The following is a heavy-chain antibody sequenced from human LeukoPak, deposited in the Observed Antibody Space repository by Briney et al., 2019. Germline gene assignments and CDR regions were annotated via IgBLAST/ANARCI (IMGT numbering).Heavy chain of an antibody. J-gene: IGHJ5*02. D-gene: IGHD1-26*01. CDR3: ARGLVGTTGEQNWFDP. V-gene: IGHV4-59*10. Sequence: SETLSLTCAVYGGSFSSYYWSWIRQPAGKGLEWIGRIYTSGSTNYNPSLKSRVTISVDKSKNQFSLKLSSVTAADTAVYYCARGLVGTTGEQNWFDPWGQGTLVTVSS. CDR1: GGSFSSYY. CDR2: IYTSGST.